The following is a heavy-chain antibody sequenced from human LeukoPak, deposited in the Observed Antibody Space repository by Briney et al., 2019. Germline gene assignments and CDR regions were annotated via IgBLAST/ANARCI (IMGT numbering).Heavy chain of an antibody. D-gene: IGHD3-16*01. Sequence: PSETLSLTCTVSGGSISTSSYYWGWIRQPPGKGLECIGNIYYSGSTYYNPSLKSRVTISVDTSKNQFSLRLSSVTAADTAVYYCARGGVLKSVDYWGQGTLVAVSS. CDR3: ARGGVLKSVDY. V-gene: IGHV4-39*07. CDR2: IYYSGST. J-gene: IGHJ4*02. CDR1: GGSISTSSYY.